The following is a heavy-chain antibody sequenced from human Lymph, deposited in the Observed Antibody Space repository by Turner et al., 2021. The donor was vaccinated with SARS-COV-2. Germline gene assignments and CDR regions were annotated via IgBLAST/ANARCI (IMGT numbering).Heavy chain of an antibody. CDR1: GFTSSTYA. CDR3: ARVVWLRGMFDY. D-gene: IGHD5-18*01. J-gene: IGHJ4*02. CDR2: IAYDGSKK. V-gene: IGHV3-30-3*01. Sequence: QVHLVESGGGVVQPGRSLRLSCLASGFTSSTYAMHWVRQAPGKRMEWVAGIAYDGSKKYYADSVKGRFTTSRDTSKITLYLQMNSPRAEDTGVYYCARVVWLRGMFDYWGQGTLVTVSS.